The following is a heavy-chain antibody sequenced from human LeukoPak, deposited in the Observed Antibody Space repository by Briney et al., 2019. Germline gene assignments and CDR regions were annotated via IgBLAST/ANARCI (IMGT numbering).Heavy chain of an antibody. V-gene: IGHV7-4-1*02. CDR1: GYTFTSYA. CDR2: INTDTGNP. D-gene: IGHD2-2*01. J-gene: IGHJ4*02. CDR3: ARNQYCSSTNCYGGRGALDF. Sequence: ASVKVSCKASGYTFTSYAMNWVRQAPGQGLEWMGWINTDTGNPTYAQGFTGRFVFSLDTSVSTAYLQISSLKAEDTALYYCARNQYCSSTNCYGGRGALDFWGQGTLLTVSS.